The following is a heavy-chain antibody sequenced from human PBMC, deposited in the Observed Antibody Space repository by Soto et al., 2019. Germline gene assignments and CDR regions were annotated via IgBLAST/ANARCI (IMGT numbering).Heavy chain of an antibody. V-gene: IGHV1-69*13. D-gene: IGHD5-12*01. CDR3: ARGDGYNENQFDY. Sequence: SVKVSCKSSGGTFSSYAISWVRQAPGQGLEWMGGIIPIFGTANYAQKFQGRVTITADESTSTAYMELSSLRSEDTAVYYCARGDGYNENQFDYWGQGTLVTVSS. CDR1: GGTFSSYA. CDR2: IIPIFGTA. J-gene: IGHJ4*02.